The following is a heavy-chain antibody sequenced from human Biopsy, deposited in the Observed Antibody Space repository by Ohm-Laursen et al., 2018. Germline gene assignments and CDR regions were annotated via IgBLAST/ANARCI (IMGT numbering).Heavy chain of an antibody. J-gene: IGHJ4*02. Sequence: GASVKASCKVSGYTLTELSMHWVRQAPGKGLEWMGGFAPENGKTVYAQNFQARVSMTEDTSTDTAYMELRSLRSEDTAVYYCAADINVWNVNYWGQGTQVTVPS. CDR2: FAPENGKT. CDR1: GYTLTELS. V-gene: IGHV1-24*01. CDR3: AADINVWNVNY. D-gene: IGHD1-1*01.